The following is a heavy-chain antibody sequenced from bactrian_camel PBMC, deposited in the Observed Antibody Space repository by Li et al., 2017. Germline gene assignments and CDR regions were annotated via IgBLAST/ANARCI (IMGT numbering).Heavy chain of an antibody. D-gene: IGHD2*01. CDR3: AAARPRFYVSGNPCPRDREYNY. V-gene: IGHV3S53*01. CDR2: RDYYGTT. J-gene: IGHJ4*01. Sequence: HVQLVESGGGSVQPGGSLRLSCAGSGFRHSVCSMGWFRQAPGKEREWVATRDYYGTTTYAVSVEGRFTISQGDAKNTLHLQMNNLKPEDTAMYYCAAARPRFYVSGNPCPRDREYNYWGQGTQVTVS. CDR1: GFRHSVCS.